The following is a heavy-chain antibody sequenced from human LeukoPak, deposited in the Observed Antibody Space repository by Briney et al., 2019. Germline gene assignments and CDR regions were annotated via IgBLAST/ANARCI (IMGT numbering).Heavy chain of an antibody. Sequence: ASVKVSCKASGYTFTSYDINWVRQAPGQGLEWMGIINPSGGSTSYAQKFQGRVTMTRDTSTSTVYMELSSLRSEDTAVYYCAREGLAAAGTGGFFDYWGQGTLVTVSS. V-gene: IGHV1-46*01. J-gene: IGHJ4*02. D-gene: IGHD6-13*01. CDR1: GYTFTSYD. CDR2: INPSGGST. CDR3: AREGLAAAGTGGFFDY.